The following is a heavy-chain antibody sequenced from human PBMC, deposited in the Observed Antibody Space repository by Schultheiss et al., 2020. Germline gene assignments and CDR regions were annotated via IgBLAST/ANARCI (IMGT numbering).Heavy chain of an antibody. J-gene: IGHJ3*01. CDR2: INRSGDYI. D-gene: IGHD3-22*01. CDR3: ARGDYFDGSDYFSDAFDV. Sequence: GGSLRLSCAASGFTLSSYAMTWVRQAPGKGLEWLSSINRSGDYIHYADSVEGRCTISRDNAKNSLFLQMNSLRAEDTAVYYCARGDYFDGSDYFSDAFDVWGQGTMVTVSS. CDR1: GFTLSSYA. V-gene: IGHV3-21*01.